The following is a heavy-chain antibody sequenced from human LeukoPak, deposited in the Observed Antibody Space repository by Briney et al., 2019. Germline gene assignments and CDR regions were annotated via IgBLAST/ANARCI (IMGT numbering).Heavy chain of an antibody. D-gene: IGHD4-17*01. CDR1: GYLFTSYW. CDR2: IYPGDSDT. J-gene: IGHJ6*02. V-gene: IGHV5-51*01. CDR3: AREVYGDKSPLYYYGMDV. Sequence: GESLKISCKGSGYLFTSYWIVWVRQVPGKGLEWMGIIYPGDSDTRYSPSFQGQVTISADKSISTAYLQWSSLKASDTAMYYCAREVYGDKSPLYYYGMDVWGQGTTVTVSS.